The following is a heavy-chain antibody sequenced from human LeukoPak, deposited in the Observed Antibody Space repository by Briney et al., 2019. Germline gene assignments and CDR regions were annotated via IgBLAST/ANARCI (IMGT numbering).Heavy chain of an antibody. CDR2: INPSGGST. Sequence: GASVKVSCKASGYTFTSYYMHWVRQAPGQGLEWMGIINPSGGSTSYAQKFQGRVTMTEDTSTDTAYMELSSLRSEDTAVYYCATVGTIFGVVKSSLDFDYWGQGTLVTVSS. CDR3: ATVGTIFGVVKSSLDFDY. V-gene: IGHV1-46*01. D-gene: IGHD3-3*01. J-gene: IGHJ4*02. CDR1: GYTFTSYY.